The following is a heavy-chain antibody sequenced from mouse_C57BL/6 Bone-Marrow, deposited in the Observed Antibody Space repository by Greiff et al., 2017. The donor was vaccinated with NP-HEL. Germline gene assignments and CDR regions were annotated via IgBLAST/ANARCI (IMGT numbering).Heavy chain of an antibody. CDR3: ACIYYDGSSYGNWYFDV. Sequence: QVQLQQSGAELARPGASVKLSCKASGYTFTSYGISWVKQRTGQGLEWIGEIYPRSGNTYYNEKFKGKATLTADKSSSTAYMELRSLTSEDSAVYFCACIYYDGSSYGNWYFDVWGTGTTVTVSS. V-gene: IGHV1-81*01. J-gene: IGHJ1*03. D-gene: IGHD1-1*01. CDR2: IYPRSGNT. CDR1: GYTFTSYG.